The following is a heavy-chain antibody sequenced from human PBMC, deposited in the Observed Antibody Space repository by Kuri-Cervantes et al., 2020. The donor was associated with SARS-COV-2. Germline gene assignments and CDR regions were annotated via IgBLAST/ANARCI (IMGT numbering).Heavy chain of an antibody. CDR1: GYIFTSYY. CDR3: ARDGDYSNYGMYYFDY. Sequence: ASVKVSCKASGYIFTSYYMHWVRQAPGQGLEWMGIINPSGGSTSYAQKFQGRVTMTRDTSTSTVYMELSSLRSEDTAVYYCARDGDYSNYGMYYFDYWGQGTLVTVSS. D-gene: IGHD4-11*01. J-gene: IGHJ4*02. V-gene: IGHV1-46*01. CDR2: INPSGGST.